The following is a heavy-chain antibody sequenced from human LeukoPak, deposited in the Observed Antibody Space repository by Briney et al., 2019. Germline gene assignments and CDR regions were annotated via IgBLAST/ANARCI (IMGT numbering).Heavy chain of an antibody. V-gene: IGHV1-69*04. CDR3: ARGVPIGYCSSTSCYNYFDY. CDR1: GGTFSSYA. Sequence: GSSVKVSCKAPGGTFSSYAISWVRQAPGQGLEWMGRIIPILGIANYAQKFQGRVTITADKSTSAAYMELSSLRSEDTAVYYCARGVPIGYCSSTSCYNYFDYWGQGTLVTVSS. CDR2: IIPILGIA. D-gene: IGHD2-2*02. J-gene: IGHJ4*02.